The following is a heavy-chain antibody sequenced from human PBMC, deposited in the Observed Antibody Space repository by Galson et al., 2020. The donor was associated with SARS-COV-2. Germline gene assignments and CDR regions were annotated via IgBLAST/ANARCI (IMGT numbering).Heavy chain of an antibody. D-gene: IGHD5-12*01. V-gene: IGHV1-24*01. CDR1: GYTLTELS. Sequence: ASVKVSCKVSGYTLTELSMHWVRQAPGKGLEWMGGFDPEDGETIYAQKFQGRVTMTKDTSTDTAYMELSSLRSEDTAVYYCATVVYASGYVGAHPNYFDYWGQGTLVTVSS. J-gene: IGHJ4*02. CDR2: FDPEDGET. CDR3: ATVVYASGYVGAHPNYFDY.